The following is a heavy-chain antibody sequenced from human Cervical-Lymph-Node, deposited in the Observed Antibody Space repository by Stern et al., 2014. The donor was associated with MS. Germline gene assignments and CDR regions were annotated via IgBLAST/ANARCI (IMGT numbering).Heavy chain of an antibody. CDR1: GVSFSISA. D-gene: IGHD3-10*01. J-gene: IGHJ5*02. Sequence: VQLVQSGAEVKKPGSSVNVSCKAFGVSFSISAISWVRQAPGQGFEWIGGVIPIFASTQYAQRFQVRVTITADKSTSAVYMKLSSLRSEDTAVYYCVRDQGDYGSESSYSWFDPWGQGTLVTVSS. CDR2: VIPIFAST. CDR3: VRDQGDYGSESSYSWFDP. V-gene: IGHV1-69*06.